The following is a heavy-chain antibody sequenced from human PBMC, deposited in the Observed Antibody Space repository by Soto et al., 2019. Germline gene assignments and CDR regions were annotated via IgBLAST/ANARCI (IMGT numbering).Heavy chain of an antibody. Sequence: QVQLRESGPGLVKPSQTLSLTCTVSGGSINSGGYYWNWIRQHPGKGLEWIGYMYYSGSTYYNPFLRGRVILSADTSEKHFSLKLSSVTAADTAVYFCARGYRQSGYSSSWVFDYWGQGTLGNVSS. D-gene: IGHD6-13*01. V-gene: IGHV4-31*03. CDR1: GGSINSGGYY. J-gene: IGHJ4*02. CDR2: MYYSGST. CDR3: ARGYRQSGYSSSWVFDY.